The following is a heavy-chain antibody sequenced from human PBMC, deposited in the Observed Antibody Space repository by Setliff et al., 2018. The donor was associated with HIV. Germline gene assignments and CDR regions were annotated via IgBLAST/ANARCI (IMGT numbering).Heavy chain of an antibody. J-gene: IGHJ4*02. D-gene: IGHD3-3*01. Sequence: ASVKVSCKASGGTFSSYAISWVRQAPGQGLEWMGRIIPIFGTANYAQKFQGRVTITADKSTSTAYMELRSLRSEDTAVYYCARELKGVYDSWSSSDPPYYFDNWGQGTLVTISS. V-gene: IGHV1-69*06. CDR1: GGTFSSYA. CDR3: ARELKGVYDSWSSSDPPYYFDN. CDR2: IIPIFGTA.